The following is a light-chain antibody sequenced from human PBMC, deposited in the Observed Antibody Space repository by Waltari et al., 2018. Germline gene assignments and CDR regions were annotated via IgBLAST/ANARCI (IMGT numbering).Light chain of an antibody. V-gene: IGKV3-11*01. CDR1: QTVITY. Sequence: EIVLTQSPAPLSLSPGERAPLSCRASQTVITYLAWYQQKPGQAPRLLISDASNRVPGIPARFSGSGSGTDFTLTISSLEPEDFAVYYCQQRYYWPPWTFGQGTKVELK. CDR3: QQRYYWPPWT. J-gene: IGKJ1*01. CDR2: DAS.